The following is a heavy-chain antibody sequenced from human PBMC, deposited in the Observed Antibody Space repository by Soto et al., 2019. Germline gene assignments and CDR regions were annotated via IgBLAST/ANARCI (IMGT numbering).Heavy chain of an antibody. J-gene: IGHJ6*02. V-gene: IGHV3-74*01. CDR1: GFTFSTYW. CDR3: ARGLKNYSGMDV. Sequence: EVQLVESGGGLVQPGGSLRLSCAASGFTFSTYWMHWVRQIPGKGLEWVSRVKSDGSSYYADPVKGRFTISRENAWNTVYLQMNRLRAEDTALYYCARGLKNYSGMDVWGQGTTVTVSS. CDR2: VKSDGSS.